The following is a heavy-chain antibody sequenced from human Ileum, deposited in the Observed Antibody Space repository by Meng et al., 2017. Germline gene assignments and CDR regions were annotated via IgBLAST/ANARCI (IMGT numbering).Heavy chain of an antibody. J-gene: IGHJ4*02. V-gene: IGHV4-39*01. D-gene: IGHD4-17*01. CDR2: IYYGGST. CDR1: SGSFTNNNYY. CDR3: ARRAHYGDPPR. Sequence: QVQLQQWGAGLLKPSETLSLTCSVSSGSFTNNNYYWVWIRRPPGKGLEWIGSIYYGGSTYYNPSLKSRVTISVDTSTNQFSLKLISVTAADTAVYYCARRAHYGDPPRWGQGTLVTVS.